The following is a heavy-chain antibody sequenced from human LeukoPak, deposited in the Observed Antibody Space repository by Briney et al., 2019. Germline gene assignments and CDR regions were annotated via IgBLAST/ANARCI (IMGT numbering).Heavy chain of an antibody. D-gene: IGHD3-22*01. CDR1: EFTFSSYS. J-gene: IGHJ1*01. Sequence: GGSLRLSCAASEFTFSSYSMNWVRQAPGKGLEWVSSISSSSSYIYYADSVKGRFTISRDNAKNSLYLQMNSLRAEDTAVYYCASYDSSGYYQEYFQHWGQGTLVTVSS. CDR3: ASYDSSGYYQEYFQH. V-gene: IGHV3-21*01. CDR2: ISSSSSYI.